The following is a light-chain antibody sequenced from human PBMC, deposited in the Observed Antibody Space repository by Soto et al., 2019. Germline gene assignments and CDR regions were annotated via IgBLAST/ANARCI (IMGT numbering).Light chain of an antibody. CDR2: GNS. J-gene: IGLJ2*01. Sequence: QSVLTQPPSVSGAPGQRVTISCTGSSSNIGAGYDVHWYQQLPGTAPKLLIYGNSNRPSGVPDRFSGSKSGTSASLAITGLQAEDEADYYCQSYDSSLSEPVVFGGGTKLTVL. V-gene: IGLV1-40*01. CDR3: QSYDSSLSEPVV. CDR1: SSNIGAGYD.